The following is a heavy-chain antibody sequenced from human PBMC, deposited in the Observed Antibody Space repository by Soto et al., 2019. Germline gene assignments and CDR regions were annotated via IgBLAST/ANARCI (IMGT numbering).Heavy chain of an antibody. V-gene: IGHV1-69*01. D-gene: IGHD3-10*01. J-gene: IGHJ6*02. Sequence: QVQLVQSGTEVKKPGSSVKVSCKASGGTFRSNAISWVRQTPGQGLEWMGGLITILGTVNYAQKFQGRVTITADDSGSTVNMELSSLRSDNTAVYGWASLPSFFDGSGYGMDVWGQGTTV. CDR3: ASLPSFFDGSGYGMDV. CDR2: LITILGTV. CDR1: GGTFRSNA.